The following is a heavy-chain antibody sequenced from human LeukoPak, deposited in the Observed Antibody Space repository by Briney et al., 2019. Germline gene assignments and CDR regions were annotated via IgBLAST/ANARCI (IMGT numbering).Heavy chain of an antibody. CDR3: AKEGYCSGGSCYSYFDY. CDR2: ISGSGGST. Sequence: GGSLRLSCAASGFTFSSYAMSWVRQAPGRGLEWVSAISGSGGSTSYADSVKGRFTISRDNSKNTLFLQMNSLRAEDTAVYYCAKEGYCSGGSCYSYFDYWGQGTLVTVSS. D-gene: IGHD2-15*01. J-gene: IGHJ4*02. CDR1: GFTFSSYA. V-gene: IGHV3-23*01.